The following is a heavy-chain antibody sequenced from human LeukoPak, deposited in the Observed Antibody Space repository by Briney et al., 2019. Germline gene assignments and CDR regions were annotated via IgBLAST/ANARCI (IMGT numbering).Heavy chain of an antibody. Sequence: PSETLSLTCTVSGGSISSSSYYWGWLRQPPGKGLEWIGSIYYSGSTYYNPSLKSRVTISVDTSKNQFSLKLSSVTAADTAVYYCASLSGGEHFDYWGQGTLVTVSS. CDR2: IYYSGST. J-gene: IGHJ4*02. D-gene: IGHD3-10*01. V-gene: IGHV4-39*01. CDR3: ASLSGGEHFDY. CDR1: GGSISSSSYY.